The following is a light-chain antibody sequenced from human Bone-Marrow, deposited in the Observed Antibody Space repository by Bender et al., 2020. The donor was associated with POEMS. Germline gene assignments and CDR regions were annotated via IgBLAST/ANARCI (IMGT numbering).Light chain of an antibody. J-gene: IGLJ2*01. CDR2: SSH. CDR1: SSNIGAHA. CDR3: ETWDNSLSAVV. Sequence: QSVLTQPPSASGTPGQRVTISCSGGSSNIGAHAVNWYQHLPGTAPKLLIYSSHRRPSEVPDRFSGSRSGASATLGITGLQTGDEADYYCETWDNSLSAVVFGGGTKVTVL. V-gene: IGLV1-44*01.